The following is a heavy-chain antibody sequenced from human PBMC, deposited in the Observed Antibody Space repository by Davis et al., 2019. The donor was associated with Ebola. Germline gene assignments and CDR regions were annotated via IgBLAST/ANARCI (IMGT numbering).Heavy chain of an antibody. CDR3: ARRSYSSSLIDF. J-gene: IGHJ4*02. V-gene: IGHV4-39*01. Sequence: SETLSLTCTVYGGSFSSYYWGWIRQPPGKGLEWIGSIFYTGSTFYNPSLKSRVSISVDTSKNQFSLKLSSVTAADTAVYFCARRSYSSSLIDFWGQGSLVTVSS. D-gene: IGHD6-13*01. CDR1: GGSFSSYY. CDR2: IFYTGST.